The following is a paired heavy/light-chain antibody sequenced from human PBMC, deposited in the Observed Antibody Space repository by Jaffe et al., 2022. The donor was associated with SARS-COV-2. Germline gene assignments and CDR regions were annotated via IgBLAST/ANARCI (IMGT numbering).Light chain of an antibody. V-gene: IGLV1-47*01. J-gene: IGLJ2*01. Sequence: QSVLTQPPSASGTPGQRVTISCSGSSSNIGSNYVYWYQQLPGTAPKLLIYRNNQRPSGVPDRFSGSKSGTSASLAISGLRSEDEADYYCAAWDDSLSAVVFGGGTQLTVL. CDR3: AAWDDSLSAVV. CDR2: RNN. CDR1: SSNIGSNY.
Heavy chain of an antibody. CDR1: GFTFSNAW. CDR3: ITGILGYDFVWGSYRYTQGDY. J-gene: IGHJ4*02. Sequence: EVQLVESGGGLVKPGGSLRLSCAASGFTFSNAWMSWVRQAPGKGLEWVGRIKSKTDGGTTDYAAPVKGRFTISRDDSKNTLYLQMNSLKTEDTAVYYCITGILGYDFVWGSYRYTQGDYWGQGALVTVSS. CDR2: IKSKTDGGTT. V-gene: IGHV3-15*01. D-gene: IGHD3-16*02.